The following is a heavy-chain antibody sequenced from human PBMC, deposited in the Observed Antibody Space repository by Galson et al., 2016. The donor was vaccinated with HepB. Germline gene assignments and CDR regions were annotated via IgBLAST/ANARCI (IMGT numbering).Heavy chain of an antibody. CDR1: GFTFNNYA. V-gene: IGHV3-30*04. CDR2: ISYDADNK. Sequence: SLRLSCAASGFTFNNYAIHWVRQAPGKGLEWVTIISYDADNKFYADSVKGRFTISRDDSKNTLYLQMNSLRVEDTAVYYCARPRTARRGSWPLFDHWGQGPLVTVSA. CDR3: ARPRTARRGSWPLFDH. J-gene: IGHJ5*02. D-gene: IGHD6-13*01.